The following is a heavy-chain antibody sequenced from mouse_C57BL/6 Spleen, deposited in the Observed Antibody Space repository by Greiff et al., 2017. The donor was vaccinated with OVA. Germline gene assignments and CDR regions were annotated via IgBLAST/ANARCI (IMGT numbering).Heavy chain of an antibody. CDR1: GYTFTSYW. CDR2: IDPSDSET. Sequence: VQLQQPGAELVRPGSSVKLSCKASGYTFTSYWMHWVKQRPIQGLEWIGNIDPSDSETHYNQKFKDKATLTVDKSSSTAYMQLSSLTSEDSAVYYCARGDSSGYWFADWGQGTLVTVSA. CDR3: ARGDSSGYWFAD. J-gene: IGHJ3*01. D-gene: IGHD3-2*02. V-gene: IGHV1-52*01.